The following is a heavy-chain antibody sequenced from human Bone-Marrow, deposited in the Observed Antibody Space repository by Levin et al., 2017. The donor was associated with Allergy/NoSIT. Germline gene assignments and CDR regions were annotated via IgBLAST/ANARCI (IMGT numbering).Heavy chain of an antibody. J-gene: IGHJ4*02. CDR1: GFTFDDYA. D-gene: IGHD1-26*01. V-gene: IGHV3-9*01. CDR3: AKDQGSGSYSTLQFDY. Sequence: GGSLRLSCAASGFTFDDYAMHWVRQAPGKGLEWVSGISWNSGSIGYADSVKGRFTISRDNAKNSLYLQMNSLRAEDTALYYCAKDQGSGSYSTLQFDYWGQGTLVTVSS. CDR2: ISWNSGSI.